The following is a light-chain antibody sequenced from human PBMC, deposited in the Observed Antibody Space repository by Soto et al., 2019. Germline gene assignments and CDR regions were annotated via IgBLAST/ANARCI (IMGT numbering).Light chain of an antibody. J-gene: IGLJ1*01. CDR1: SSDVGEYDY. CDR3: CSYAGSPYV. CDR2: DVS. Sequence: QSVLAQRRSVSGSPGQSVTISCTGTSSDVGEYDYVSWYQQHPGKAPKLMIFDVSERPSGVPDRFSGSKTGNTASLTISGLQAEDEADYYCCSYAGSPYVFGTGSKVTV. V-gene: IGLV2-11*01.